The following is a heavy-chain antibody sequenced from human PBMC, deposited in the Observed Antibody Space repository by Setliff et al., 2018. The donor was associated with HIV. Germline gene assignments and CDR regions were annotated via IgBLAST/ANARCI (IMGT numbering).Heavy chain of an antibody. CDR1: GFSLTTSGVG. CDR2: IYWDDDL. V-gene: IGHV2-5*02. CDR3: IHRRVAHCGGDCSLLDF. Sequence: SGPTLVNPTQTPTLTCTFSGFSLTTSGVGVGWIRQPPTRAPECLALIYWDDDLLYSPSLGSRLTITKDTSKNQVVLTLTNVDPGDTATYYCIHRRVAHCGGDCSLLDFWGQGTLVTVSS. J-gene: IGHJ4*02. D-gene: IGHD2-21*01.